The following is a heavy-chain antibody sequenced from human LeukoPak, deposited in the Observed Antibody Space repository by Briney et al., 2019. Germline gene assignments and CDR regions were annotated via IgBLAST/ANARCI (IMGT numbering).Heavy chain of an antibody. CDR2: ISYDGSNK. D-gene: IGHD6-19*01. V-gene: IGHV3-30*01. J-gene: IGHJ4*02. Sequence: GRSLRLSCAASGFTFSSYAMHWVRQAPGKGLEWVAVISYDGSNKYYADSVKGRFTISRDNSENTLYLQMNSLRAEDTAVYYCARDSGWSTFDYWGQGTLVTVSS. CDR3: ARDSGWSTFDY. CDR1: GFTFSSYA.